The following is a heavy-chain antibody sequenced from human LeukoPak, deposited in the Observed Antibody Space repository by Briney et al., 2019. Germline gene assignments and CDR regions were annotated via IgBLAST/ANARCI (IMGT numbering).Heavy chain of an antibody. Sequence: SVKVSCKASGGTFSSYAISWVRQAPGQGLEWMGRIIPILGIANYAQKFQGRVTITADKSTSTAYMELSSLRSEDTAVYYCARGRSSYGYHHWFDPWGQGTLVTVSS. CDR3: ARGRSSYGYHHWFDP. D-gene: IGHD5-18*01. V-gene: IGHV1-69*04. CDR1: GGTFSSYA. CDR2: IIPILGIA. J-gene: IGHJ5*02.